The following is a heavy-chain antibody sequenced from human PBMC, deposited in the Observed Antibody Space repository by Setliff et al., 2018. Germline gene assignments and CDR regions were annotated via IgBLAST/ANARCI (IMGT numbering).Heavy chain of an antibody. CDR2: IFSNDEK. J-gene: IGHJ4*02. CDR1: GFSLSNARMG. V-gene: IGHV2-26*01. CDR3: ARIRVGGSSELYYFDY. D-gene: IGHD6-13*01. Sequence: GSGPTLVNPTDTLTLTCTVSGFSLSNARMGVSWIRQPPGKALEWLAHIFSNDEKSYSTSLKSRLTISKDTSKNQVVLRMTNMDPVDTATYYCARIRVGGSSELYYFDYWGQGTLVTVSS.